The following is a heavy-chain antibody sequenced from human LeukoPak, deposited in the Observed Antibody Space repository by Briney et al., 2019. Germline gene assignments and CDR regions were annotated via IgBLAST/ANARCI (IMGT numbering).Heavy chain of an antibody. J-gene: IGHJ4*02. CDR2: IYHSGST. V-gene: IGHV4-4*02. Sequence: SGTLSLTCAVFGGSISSNTWWSWVRQPPGKGLEWIGEIYHSGSTNYNPSLESRVTISVDTSKNQFSLKLSSVTAADTAVYYCARVLRRGFFDYWGQGTLVTVSS. CDR3: ARVLRRGFFDY. D-gene: IGHD2-15*01. CDR1: GGSISSNTW.